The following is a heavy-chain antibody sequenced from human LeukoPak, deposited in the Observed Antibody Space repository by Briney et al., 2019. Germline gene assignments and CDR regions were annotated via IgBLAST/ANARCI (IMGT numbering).Heavy chain of an antibody. J-gene: IGHJ3*02. CDR2: IYYSGST. CDR3: ARRIGYKPFWTDAFDI. Sequence: KSSETLSLTCTVSGGSISSYYWSWIRQPPGKGLEWIGYIYYSGSTNYNPSLKSRVTISVDTSKNQFSLKLSSVTAADTAVYYCARRIGYKPFWTDAFDIWGQGTMVTVSS. V-gene: IGHV4-59*01. CDR1: GGSISSYY. D-gene: IGHD3/OR15-3a*01.